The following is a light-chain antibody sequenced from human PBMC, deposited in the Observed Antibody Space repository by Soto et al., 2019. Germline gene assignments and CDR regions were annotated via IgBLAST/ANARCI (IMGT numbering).Light chain of an antibody. CDR1: QSTSSW. V-gene: IGKV1-5*01. J-gene: IGKJ1*01. CDR3: QQYNSYPWT. Sequence: DIQMTQSPSTLSASVGDRVTITCRASQSTSSWLAWYQQKPGKAPKLLIYDASSLESGVPSRFSGSGSGTEFALTIRSLQPADFATYYCQQYNSYPWTFGQGAKVEIK. CDR2: DAS.